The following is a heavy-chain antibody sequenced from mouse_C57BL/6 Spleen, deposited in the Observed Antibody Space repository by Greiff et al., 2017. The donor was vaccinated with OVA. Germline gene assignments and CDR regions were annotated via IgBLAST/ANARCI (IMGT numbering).Heavy chain of an antibody. D-gene: IGHD2-1*01. CDR2: IDPSDSYT. V-gene: IGHV1-50*01. CDR1: GYTFTSYW. Sequence: QVQLQQPGAELVKPGASVKLSCKASGYTFTSYWMQWVKQRPGQGLEWIGEIDPSDSYTNYNQKFKGKAKLTVDTSSSTAYMQLSSLTSEDSAVYYCARYGNPAWFAYWGQGTLVTVSA. J-gene: IGHJ3*01. CDR3: ARYGNPAWFAY.